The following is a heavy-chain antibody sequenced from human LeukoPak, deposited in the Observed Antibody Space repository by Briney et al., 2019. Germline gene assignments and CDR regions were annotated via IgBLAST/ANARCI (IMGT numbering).Heavy chain of an antibody. Sequence: ASVKVSCKASGGTLSSYAISWVRQAPGQGLEWMGRIIPILGIANYAQKFQGRVTITADKSTSTAYMELSSLRSEDTAVYYCARVVSKYSGYDYFLDYWGQGTLVTVSS. D-gene: IGHD5-12*01. CDR2: IIPILGIA. J-gene: IGHJ4*02. CDR3: ARVVSKYSGYDYFLDY. V-gene: IGHV1-69*04. CDR1: GGTLSSYA.